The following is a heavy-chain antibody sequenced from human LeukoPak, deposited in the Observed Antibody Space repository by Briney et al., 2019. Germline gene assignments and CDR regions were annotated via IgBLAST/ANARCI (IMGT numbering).Heavy chain of an antibody. Sequence: GGSLRLSCAASGFTFSSYAMSWVRQAPGKGLEWVSAIIGSGGSTYYADSVKGRFTISRDNSKNTLYLQMNSLRAEDTAVYYCAKAGSYWLLHGGYYYYMDVWGKGTTVTVSS. J-gene: IGHJ6*03. CDR1: GFTFSSYA. V-gene: IGHV3-23*01. CDR3: AKAGSYWLLHGGYYYYMDV. D-gene: IGHD3-9*01. CDR2: IIGSGGST.